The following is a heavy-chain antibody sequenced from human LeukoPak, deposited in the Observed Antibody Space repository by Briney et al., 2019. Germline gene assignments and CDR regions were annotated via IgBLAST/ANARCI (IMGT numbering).Heavy chain of an antibody. CDR3: AREGGVGYYFDY. V-gene: IGHV4-38-2*02. CDR1: GYSISSGYY. Sequence: SETLSLTCTVSGYSISSGYYWGWIRQPPGKGLEWIGSIYHSGSTYYNPSLKSRVTISVDTSKNQFSLKLSSVTAADTAVYYCAREGGVGYYFDYWGQGTLVTVPS. D-gene: IGHD1-26*01. CDR2: IYHSGST. J-gene: IGHJ4*02.